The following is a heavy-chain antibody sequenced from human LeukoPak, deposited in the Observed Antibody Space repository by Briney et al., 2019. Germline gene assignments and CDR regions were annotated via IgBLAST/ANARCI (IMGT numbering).Heavy chain of an antibody. CDR3: ATKLERHAFDI. Sequence: ASVKVSCKASGYTFTSYYMHWVRQAPGQGLEWMGIINPSGGSTSYAQKFQGRVTMTRDTSTSTVYMELSSLRSEDTAVYYCATKLERHAFDIWGQGTMVTVSS. CDR2: INPSGGST. D-gene: IGHD1-1*01. CDR1: GYTFTSYY. V-gene: IGHV1-46*01. J-gene: IGHJ3*02.